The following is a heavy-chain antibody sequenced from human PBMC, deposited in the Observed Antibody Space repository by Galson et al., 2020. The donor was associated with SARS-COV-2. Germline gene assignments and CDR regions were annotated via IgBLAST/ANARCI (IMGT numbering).Heavy chain of an antibody. CDR3: ARHVYDFWSGLSSAAFDI. CDR2: IYYSGST. Sequence: SETLSLTCTVSGGSISSYYWSWIRQPPGKGLEWIGYIYYSGSTNYNPSLKSRVTISVDTSKNQFSLKLSSVTAADTAVYYCARHVYDFWSGLSSAAFDIWGQGTMVTVSS. V-gene: IGHV4-59*08. J-gene: IGHJ3*02. CDR1: GGSISSYY. D-gene: IGHD3-3*01.